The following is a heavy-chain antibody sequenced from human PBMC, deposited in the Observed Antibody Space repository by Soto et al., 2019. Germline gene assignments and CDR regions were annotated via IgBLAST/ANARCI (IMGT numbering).Heavy chain of an antibody. Sequence: EVQLVESGGGLVQPGGSLRLSCAVSGFTFTSYSMSWVRQAPGEGLEWVANIQQDGSEKYYVDSVKGRFTISRDNAKNSLYPQMNSLRAEDTAVYYCARDLPGYCTTTDCYSYFDYWGQGTLVTVSS. CDR2: IQQDGSEK. CDR1: GFTFTSYS. V-gene: IGHV3-7*03. CDR3: ARDLPGYCTTTDCYSYFDY. D-gene: IGHD2-2*02. J-gene: IGHJ4*02.